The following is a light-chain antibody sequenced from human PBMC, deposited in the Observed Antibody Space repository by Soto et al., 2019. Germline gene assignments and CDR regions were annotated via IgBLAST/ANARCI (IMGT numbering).Light chain of an antibody. CDR1: SSDVGDFNY. CDR2: DVT. CDR3: SSYSSSTTHVV. V-gene: IGLV2-14*03. Sequence: QSVLTQPASVSGSPGRSVTISCTGTSSDVGDFNYVSWYQHLPGRAPKLIIYDVTNRPSGISYRFSASKSGRTASLTISGLQADDEADYYCSSYSSSTTHVVFGGGTQLTVL. J-gene: IGLJ2*01.